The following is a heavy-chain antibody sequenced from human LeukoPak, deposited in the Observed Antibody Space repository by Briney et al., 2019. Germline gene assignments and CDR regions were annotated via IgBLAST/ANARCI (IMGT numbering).Heavy chain of an antibody. V-gene: IGHV4-59*08. J-gene: IGHJ3*02. CDR3: ATTVAARPLGAFDI. Sequence: QTSETLSLTCTVSGGSISSYYWSWIRQPPGKGLEWIGYIYYSGSTNYNPSLKSRVTISVDTSKNQFSLKLSSVTAADTAVYYCATTVAARPLGAFDIWGQGTTVTVSS. D-gene: IGHD6-6*01. CDR1: GGSISSYY. CDR2: IYYSGST.